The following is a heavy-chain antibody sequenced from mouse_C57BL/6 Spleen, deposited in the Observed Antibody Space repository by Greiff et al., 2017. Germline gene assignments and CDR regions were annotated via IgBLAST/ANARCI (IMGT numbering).Heavy chain of an antibody. J-gene: IGHJ2*01. CDR2: INPNNGGT. V-gene: IGHV1-26*01. CDR3: ARFYYGSSYFDY. CDR1: GYTFTDYY. Sequence: VQLQQSGPELVKPGASVKISCKASGYTFTDYYMNWVKQSHGKSLEWIGDINPNNGGTSYNQKFKDKATLTVDKSSSTAYMQLSSLTSEDSAVYYCARFYYGSSYFDYWGQGTTLTVSS. D-gene: IGHD1-1*01.